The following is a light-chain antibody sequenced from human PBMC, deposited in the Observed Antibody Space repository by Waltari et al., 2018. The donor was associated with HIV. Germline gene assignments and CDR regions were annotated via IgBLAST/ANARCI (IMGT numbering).Light chain of an antibody. Sequence: SYELTQPPSMSVSPGQAASITCSGDQLGNKYACWYQQKPGQSPVLVIYHDSKRPSGIPERFSGSNSGNTATLTISGTQAMDEADYYCQAWDSSTVVFGGGTKLTVL. CDR3: QAWDSSTVV. J-gene: IGLJ2*01. V-gene: IGLV3-1*01. CDR1: QLGNKY. CDR2: HDS.